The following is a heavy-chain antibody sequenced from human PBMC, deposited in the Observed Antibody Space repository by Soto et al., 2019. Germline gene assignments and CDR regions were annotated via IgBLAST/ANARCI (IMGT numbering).Heavy chain of an antibody. CDR2: ISGSGGAT. D-gene: IGHD2-8*01. J-gene: IGHJ4*02. V-gene: IGHV3-23*01. Sequence: PGGSLRLSCAASGFTFTSFAVSWVRQAPGKGLEWVSAISGSGGATYYADSVKGRFTVSRDNSRNTVYLQVDSLRVEDTAVYHCVSWVSAHFDYWGQGTMVTVSS. CDR1: GFTFTSFA. CDR3: VSWVSAHFDY.